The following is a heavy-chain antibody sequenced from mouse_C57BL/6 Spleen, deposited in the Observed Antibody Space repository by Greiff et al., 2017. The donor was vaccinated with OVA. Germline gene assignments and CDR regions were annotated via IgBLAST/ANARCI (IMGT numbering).Heavy chain of an antibody. CDR3: ARPDYGRGGYFDY. D-gene: IGHD1-1*01. CDR1: GYTFTSYW. V-gene: IGHV1-69*01. CDR2: IDPSDSYT. J-gene: IGHJ2*01. Sequence: QVQLQQPGAELVMPGASVKLSCKASGYTFTSYWMHWVKQRPGQGLEWIGEIDPSDSYTNYNQKFKGKSTLTVDKSSSTAYMQLSSLTSEDSAVYYCARPDYGRGGYFDYWGQGTTLTVSS.